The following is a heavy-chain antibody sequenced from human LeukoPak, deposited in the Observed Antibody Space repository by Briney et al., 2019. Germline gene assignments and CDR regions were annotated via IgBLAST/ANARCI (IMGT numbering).Heavy chain of an antibody. Sequence: GSLRLSCAASGFTFSSYEMNWVRQAPGKGLEWVSSISSSSGYIYYADSVKGRFTISRDNAKNSLYLQMNRLRAEDTAVYYCARIVGATFDYWGQGTLVTVSS. V-gene: IGHV3-21*03. CDR1: GFTFSSYE. J-gene: IGHJ4*02. CDR3: ARIVGATFDY. CDR2: ISSSSGYI. D-gene: IGHD1-26*01.